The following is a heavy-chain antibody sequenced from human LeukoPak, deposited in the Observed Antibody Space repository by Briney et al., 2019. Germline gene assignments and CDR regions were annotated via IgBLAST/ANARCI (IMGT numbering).Heavy chain of an antibody. Sequence: ASVKVSCKASGYTFASYYMHWVRQAPGQGLEWMGSINPSSGRTMYAQKFQGRVTMTRDTSTSTVYMELSSLRSEDAAVYYCARLRHDNSGPFDYWGQGTLVTVSS. D-gene: IGHD3-22*01. CDR3: ARLRHDNSGPFDY. CDR2: INPSSGRT. CDR1: GYTFASYY. J-gene: IGHJ4*02. V-gene: IGHV1-46*01.